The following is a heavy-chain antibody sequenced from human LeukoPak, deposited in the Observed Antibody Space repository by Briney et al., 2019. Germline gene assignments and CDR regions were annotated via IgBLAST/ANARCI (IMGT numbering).Heavy chain of an antibody. V-gene: IGHV3-23*01. D-gene: IGHD1-26*01. CDR1: GFTLSSYA. CDR2: ISVSGNT. CDR3: AKDRLGAILYFDY. J-gene: IGHJ4*02. Sequence: PGGSLRLSCAASGFTLSSYAMSWVRQGPGKGLEWVSAISVSGNTYHADSVKGRFIISRDSSKNTLYLQMNSLRAGDAAVYYCAKDRLGAILYFDYWGQGTLVTVSS.